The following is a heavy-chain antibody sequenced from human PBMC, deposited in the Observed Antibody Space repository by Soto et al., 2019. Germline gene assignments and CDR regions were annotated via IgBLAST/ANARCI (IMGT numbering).Heavy chain of an antibody. CDR2: ISWNSGSI. J-gene: IGHJ3*02. CDR3: VKDIFPFTMVRDLAAFDI. V-gene: IGHV3-9*01. Sequence: GGSLRLSCAASGFTFDDYAMHWVRQAPGKGLEWVSGISWNSGSIGYADSVKGRFTISRDNAKNSLYLQMNSLRAEDTALYYCVKDIFPFTMVRDLAAFDIWGQGTTVTVSS. D-gene: IGHD3-10*01. CDR1: GFTFDDYA.